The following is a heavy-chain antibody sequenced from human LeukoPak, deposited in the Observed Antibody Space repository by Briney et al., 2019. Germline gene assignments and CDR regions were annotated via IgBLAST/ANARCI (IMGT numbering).Heavy chain of an antibody. Sequence: GGSLRLSCAASGFTFDDYAMHWVRQAPGKGLEWVSGLGGSGADIFYADSVKGRFTISRDNSKNTLYLQMNSLRAEDTAVYYCARRAGAYSHPYDYWGQGTLVTVSS. CDR3: ARRAGAYSHPYDY. CDR2: LGGSGADI. J-gene: IGHJ4*02. CDR1: GFTFDDYA. V-gene: IGHV3-23*01. D-gene: IGHD4/OR15-4a*01.